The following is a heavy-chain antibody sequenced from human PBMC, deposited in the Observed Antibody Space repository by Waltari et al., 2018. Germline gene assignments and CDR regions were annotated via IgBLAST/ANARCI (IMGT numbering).Heavy chain of an antibody. V-gene: IGHV1-18*01. J-gene: IGHJ4*02. D-gene: IGHD3-10*02. Sequence: QVQLVQSGPEVKKPGASVSVTCKASNYTFIMYGIAWVRQAPGQGLQWSGWRSPYRENIKYEQRFQGRVTVTTDTTTGTAYMHLRSLTSDDTAVYYCARAGVVSMFYFDFWGQGSLVTVSS. CDR3: ARAGVVSMFYFDF. CDR2: RSPYRENI. CDR1: NYTFIMYG.